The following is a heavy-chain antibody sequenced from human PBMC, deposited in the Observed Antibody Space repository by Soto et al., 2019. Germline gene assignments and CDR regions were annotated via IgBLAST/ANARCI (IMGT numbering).Heavy chain of an antibody. CDR2: IYPGDSDT. Sequence: ESLKISCKGSGDSCISYWIGWVRQIPGKGLEWMGIIYPGDSDTRYSPSFQGQVTISADKSISTAYLQWSSLKASDTAMYYCARHGAVGYCSGGSCYSWRGYYYGMDVWGQGTTVTVSS. V-gene: IGHV5-51*01. CDR1: GDSCISYW. CDR3: ARHGAVGYCSGGSCYSWRGYYYGMDV. D-gene: IGHD2-15*01. J-gene: IGHJ6*02.